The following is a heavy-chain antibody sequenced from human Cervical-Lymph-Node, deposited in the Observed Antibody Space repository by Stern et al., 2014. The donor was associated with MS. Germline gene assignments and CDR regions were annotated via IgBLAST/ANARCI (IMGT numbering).Heavy chain of an antibody. CDR3: ARGYTTSSGRPDY. J-gene: IGHJ4*02. V-gene: IGHV4-59*08. Sequence: QVQLVQSGPGLVKPSETLSLTCTVSGGSTSSYYWSWIRQPPGKGLEWIGYISSSGGTKYNPSLKSRVTISVETSKKHFALNLSSVTAADAAVYYCARGYTTSSGRPDYWGQGTLVTVST. D-gene: IGHD6-6*01. CDR2: ISSSGGT. CDR1: GGSTSSYY.